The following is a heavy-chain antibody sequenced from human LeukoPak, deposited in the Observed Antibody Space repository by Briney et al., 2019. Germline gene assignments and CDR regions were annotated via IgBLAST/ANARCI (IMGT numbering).Heavy chain of an antibody. Sequence: ASVKVSCKASGYTFTSYDINWVRQATGQGLEWMGWMNPNSGNTGYAQKFQGRVTITTDESTSTAYMELSSLRSEDTAVYYCARSDCSSTSCYEYYYYMDVWGKGTTVTVSS. CDR3: ARSDCSSTSCYEYYYYMDV. J-gene: IGHJ6*03. CDR1: GYTFTSYD. V-gene: IGHV1-8*01. CDR2: MNPNSGNT. D-gene: IGHD2-2*01.